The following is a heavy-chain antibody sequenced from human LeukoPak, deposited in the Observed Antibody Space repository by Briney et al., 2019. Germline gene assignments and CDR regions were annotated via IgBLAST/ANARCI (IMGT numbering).Heavy chain of an antibody. CDR1: GFTFSSYP. CDR2: ISYDGSNK. D-gene: IGHD6-13*01. CDR3: ARLGLASLGPEGQQLEYYYYYYYMDV. V-gene: IGHV3-30-3*01. J-gene: IGHJ6*03. Sequence: PGGSLRLSCAASGFTFSSYPIHWVRQAPGKGLEWVAIISYDGSNKYYADSVKGRFTISRDNSKNTLYLQMNSLRAEDTGVYYCARLGLASLGPEGQQLEYYYYYYYMDVWGKGTTVTVSS.